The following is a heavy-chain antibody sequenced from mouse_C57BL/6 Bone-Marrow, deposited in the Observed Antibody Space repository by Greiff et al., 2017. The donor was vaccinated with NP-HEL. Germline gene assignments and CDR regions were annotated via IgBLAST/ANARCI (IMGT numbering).Heavy chain of an antibody. V-gene: IGHV1-81*01. CDR1: GYTFTSYG. D-gene: IGHD1-1*01. Sequence: VQLQQSGAELARPGASVKLSCKASGYTFTSYGISWVKQRTGQGLEWIGEIYPRSGNTYYNEKFKGKATLTADKSSSPPYMGLSSLTSEDSAVYFWARDYYYGSSPGWIADWGQGTLVTVSA. CDR2: IYPRSGNT. CDR3: ARDYYYGSSPGWIAD. J-gene: IGHJ3*01.